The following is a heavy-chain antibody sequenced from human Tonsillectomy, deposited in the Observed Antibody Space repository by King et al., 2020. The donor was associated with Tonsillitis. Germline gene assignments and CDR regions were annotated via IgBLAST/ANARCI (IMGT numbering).Heavy chain of an antibody. CDR3: ARDSRRRIAVAAATFDV. D-gene: IGHD6-19*01. J-gene: IGHJ4*02. CDR1: GFTFWNHA. Sequence: VQLVEAGGGVVQPGGSVRLSCAASGFTFWNHAMHWVRQAPGKGLEWVAVISEDGSNDFYAHSVKGRFTISRDNSKRYLQMNSIRPADTAVYYCARDSRRRIAVAAATFDVWGQGALVIVSS. V-gene: IGHV3-30*01. CDR2: ISEDGSND.